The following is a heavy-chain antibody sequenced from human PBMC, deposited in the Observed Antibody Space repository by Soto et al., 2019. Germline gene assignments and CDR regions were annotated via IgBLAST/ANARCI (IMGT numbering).Heavy chain of an antibody. J-gene: IGHJ4*02. Sequence: PGGSLRLSCAASGVTFSSYAMHWVRQAPGKGLEWVAVISYDGSNKYYADSVKGRFTISRDNSKNMLYLQMNSLRVEDTALYYCACVVIGCTALRGLLAYCAQRTFVTVSS. D-gene: IGHD5-18*01. CDR3: ACVVIGCTALRGLLAY. V-gene: IGHV3-30-3*01. CDR2: ISYDGSNK. CDR1: GVTFSSYA.